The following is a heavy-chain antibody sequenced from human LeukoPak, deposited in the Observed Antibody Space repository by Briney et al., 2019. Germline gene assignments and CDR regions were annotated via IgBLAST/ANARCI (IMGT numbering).Heavy chain of an antibody. CDR3: ARYRDFATLDY. J-gene: IGHJ4*02. D-gene: IGHD3-16*02. V-gene: IGHV4-4*09. CDR2: IYRGETT. CDR1: GGSINNYW. Sequence: SETLSLTCSVSGGSINNYWWSWIRQPPGKGLEWIGYIYRGETTNYNPSLKSRVTISVDTSKNQFSLKLSSVAAADTAVYYCARYRDFATLDYWGQGTLVTVSS.